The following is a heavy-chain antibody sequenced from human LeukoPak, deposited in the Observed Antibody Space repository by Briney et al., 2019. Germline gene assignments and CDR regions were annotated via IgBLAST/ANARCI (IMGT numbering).Heavy chain of an antibody. D-gene: IGHD3-10*01. J-gene: IGHJ5*02. CDR3: ARSRGVTMVRGVIPFDP. CDR1: GDSVSSNSAA. CDR2: TYYRSKWYN. V-gene: IGHV6-1*01. Sequence: SQTLSLTCAISGDSVSSNSAAWNWIRQSPSRGLEWLGRTYYRSKWYNDYAVSVKSRITINPDTSKNQFSLQLNSVTPEDTAVYYCARSRGVTMVRGVIPFDPWGQGTLVTVSS.